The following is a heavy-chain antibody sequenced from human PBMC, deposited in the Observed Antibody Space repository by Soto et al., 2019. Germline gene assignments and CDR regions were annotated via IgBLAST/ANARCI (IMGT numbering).Heavy chain of an antibody. D-gene: IGHD2-21*02. CDR3: ATDPVAVTGSFIDS. Sequence: GGSLRLSCAASGFTFSAYAFHWVRQAPGKGLEWLSVISYDGRETHYADSVEGRFIISRDSSKKAAYLQMNSLRGDDTAVYFCATDPVAVTGSFIDSWGQGTLVTVSS. CDR2: ISYDGRET. V-gene: IGHV3-30-3*01. J-gene: IGHJ4*02. CDR1: GFTFSAYA.